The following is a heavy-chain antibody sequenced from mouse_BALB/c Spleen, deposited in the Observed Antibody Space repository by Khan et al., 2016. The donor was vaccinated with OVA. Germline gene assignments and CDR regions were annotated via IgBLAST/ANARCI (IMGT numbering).Heavy chain of an antibody. CDR2: INSNGVTS. V-gene: IGHV5-6-3*01. Sequence: EVELVESGGGLVQPGGSLKLSCAASGFTFSGYGMSWVRQTPDKRLDLVATINSNGVTSYYPDNMKGRFTISRDNAKNTLHLQMSSLKSEDTAMYYCTKIYYRYDEGYWYFDVWGAGTTVTVSS. CDR3: TKIYYRYDEGYWYFDV. CDR1: GFTFSGYG. J-gene: IGHJ1*01. D-gene: IGHD2-14*01.